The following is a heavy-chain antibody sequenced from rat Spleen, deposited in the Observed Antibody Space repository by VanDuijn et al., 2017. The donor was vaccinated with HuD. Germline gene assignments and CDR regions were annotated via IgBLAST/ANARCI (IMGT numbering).Heavy chain of an antibody. J-gene: IGHJ2*01. V-gene: IGHV5-29*01. CDR1: GFTFSNYG. CDR3: ARHTPFNYGTVGDY. D-gene: IGHD1-11*01. CDR2: ISYDGIST. Sequence: EVKLVESGGDSVQPGRSLKLSCAASGFTFSNYGMAWVRQAPTKGLEWVATISYDGISTYYRDSVKGRFTISRDNAKSTLYLQMDSLRSEDTATYYCARHTPFNYGTVGDYWGQGVMVTVSS.